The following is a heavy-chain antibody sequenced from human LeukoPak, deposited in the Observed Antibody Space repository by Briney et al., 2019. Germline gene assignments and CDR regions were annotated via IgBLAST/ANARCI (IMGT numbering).Heavy chain of an antibody. J-gene: IGHJ5*02. Sequence: GGSLRLSCAGSGFNFSSFVMTWVRQAPGKGLEWVSSISASGRGTYYADSVKGRFTISRDNSRNTLYLQMNSLRAEDTAVYYCARPPTEYYYDSSGYPNWFDPWGQGTLVTVSS. V-gene: IGHV3-23*01. CDR1: GFNFSSFV. CDR3: ARPPTEYYYDSSGYPNWFDP. CDR2: ISASGRGT. D-gene: IGHD3-22*01.